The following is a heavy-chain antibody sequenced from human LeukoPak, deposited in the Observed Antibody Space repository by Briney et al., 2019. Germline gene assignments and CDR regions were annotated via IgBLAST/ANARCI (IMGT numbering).Heavy chain of an antibody. Sequence: KPSETLSLTCTVSGGSISSYYWSWIRQPPGKGLEWIGYIYYSESTNYNPSLKSRVTISVDTSKNQFSLKLSSVTAADTAVYYCARVYCSGGSCPIDYWGQGTLVTVSS. J-gene: IGHJ4*02. CDR1: GGSISSYY. D-gene: IGHD2-15*01. V-gene: IGHV4-59*01. CDR3: ARVYCSGGSCPIDY. CDR2: IYYSEST.